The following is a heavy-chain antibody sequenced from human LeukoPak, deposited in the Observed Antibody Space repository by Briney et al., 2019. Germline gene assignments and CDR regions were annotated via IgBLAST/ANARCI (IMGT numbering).Heavy chain of an antibody. D-gene: IGHD5-24*01. CDR3: ARDEEMATITANYYYMDV. CDR1: GFTFSLYT. CDR2: ISSSSSRI. Sequence: GGSLRLSCAASGFTFSLYTMNWVRQAPGKGLEWVSYISSSSSRIYYGDSVKGRFTISRDNAKNSVYLQMNSLRAEDTAVYYCARDEEMATITANYYYMDVWGKGTTVTVSS. J-gene: IGHJ6*03. V-gene: IGHV3-48*01.